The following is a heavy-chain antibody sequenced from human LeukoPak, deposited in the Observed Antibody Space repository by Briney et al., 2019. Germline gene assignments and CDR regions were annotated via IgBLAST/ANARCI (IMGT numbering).Heavy chain of an antibody. CDR1: GGSISSATYY. V-gene: IGHV4-39*01. CDR2: VYYSGST. J-gene: IGHJ4*02. Sequence: SETLSLTCNVSGGSISSATYYWGWIRQPPGKGLEWIGSVYYSGSTYYNPSLKSRVAISLDTSENQFSVKLNSVTAADTAIYYCTCGYYSRGDYWGQGTLVTVSS. D-gene: IGHD3-22*01. CDR3: TCGYYSRGDY.